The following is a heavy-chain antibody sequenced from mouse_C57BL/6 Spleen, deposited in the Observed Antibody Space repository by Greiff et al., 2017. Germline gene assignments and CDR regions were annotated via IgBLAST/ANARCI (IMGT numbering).Heavy chain of an antibody. CDR2: IDPEDGET. Sequence: EVQLQQSGAELVKPGASVKLSCTASGFNIKDYYMHWVKQRTEQGLEWIGRIDPEDGETKYAPQFQGKATITADTSSNTAYLQLSSLTSEDTAVYYCARERYGYDLYYFDYWGQGTTLTVSS. J-gene: IGHJ2*01. V-gene: IGHV14-2*01. CDR3: ARERYGYDLYYFDY. D-gene: IGHD2-2*01. CDR1: GFNIKDYY.